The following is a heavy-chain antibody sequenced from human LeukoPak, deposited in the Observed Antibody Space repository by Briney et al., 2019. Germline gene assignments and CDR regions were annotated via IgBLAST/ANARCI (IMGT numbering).Heavy chain of an antibody. J-gene: IGHJ4*02. CDR1: GGSISSYY. V-gene: IGHV4-59*01. CDR2: IYYSGST. D-gene: IGHD3-22*01. CDR3: ARVRTYYYDSSGYSFDY. Sequence: PSETLSLTCTVSGGSISSYYWSWIRQPPGKGLEWIGYIYYSGSTNYNPSPKSRVTISVDTSKNQFSLKLSSVTAADTAVYYCARVRTYYYDSSGYSFDYWGQGTLVTVSS.